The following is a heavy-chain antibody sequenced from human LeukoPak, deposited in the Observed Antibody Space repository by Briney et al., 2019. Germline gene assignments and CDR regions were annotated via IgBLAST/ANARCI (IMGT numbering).Heavy chain of an antibody. D-gene: IGHD1-26*01. Sequence: ASVKVSCKASGYTFSNYNVHWVRQAPGQGLEWMGIINPTGGSTNYAQKFQGGVTMTRDMSTTTVYMDLSSLKSEDTAVYYCARAGSSGDYQAGSFEYWGQGTLVTVSS. CDR1: GYTFSNYN. CDR2: INPTGGST. CDR3: ARAGSSGDYQAGSFEY. J-gene: IGHJ4*02. V-gene: IGHV1-46*01.